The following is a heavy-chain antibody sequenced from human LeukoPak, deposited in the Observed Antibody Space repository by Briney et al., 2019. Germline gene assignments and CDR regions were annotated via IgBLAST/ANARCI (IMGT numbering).Heavy chain of an antibody. Sequence: PSETLSLTCTVSGGSISSYYWSWIRQPPGKGLEWIGYIYYSGSTNYNPSLKSRVTISVDTSKNQSSLKLSSVTAADTAVYYCARRAMVRGVKSYYYGMDVWGQGTTVTVSS. J-gene: IGHJ6*02. D-gene: IGHD3-10*01. V-gene: IGHV4-59*08. CDR1: GGSISSYY. CDR3: ARRAMVRGVKSYYYGMDV. CDR2: IYYSGST.